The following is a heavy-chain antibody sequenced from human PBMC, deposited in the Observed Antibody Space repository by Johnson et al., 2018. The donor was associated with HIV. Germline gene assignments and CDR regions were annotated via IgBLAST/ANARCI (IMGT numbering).Heavy chain of an antibody. V-gene: IGHV3-66*01. CDR3: AKDLPSGWDGGDAFDI. CDR2: ISIGGST. D-gene: IGHD6-19*01. CDR1: GFTISTKY. J-gene: IGHJ3*02. Sequence: MLLVESGGGLVQPGGSLRLSCAASGFTISTKYFNWVRQAPGKGLEWVSVISIGGSTYYADSVKGRFTISRDNSKNTLYLQMNSLRPEDTAVYYCAKDLPSGWDGGDAFDIWGQGTMVTVSS.